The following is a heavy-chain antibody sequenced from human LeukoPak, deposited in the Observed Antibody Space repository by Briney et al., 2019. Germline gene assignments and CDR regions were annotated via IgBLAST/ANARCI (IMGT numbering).Heavy chain of an antibody. CDR2: AYHSGFT. D-gene: IGHD3-10*01. Sequence: SETLSLTCTVSGDSLSPYQWSWIRQAPGKGLAFIGYAYHSGFTSYNPSLKNRVTMSLDTSKTQFSLRLTSVTAADTAVYYCARDSGTTGEVKFDPWGQGTLVTVSS. CDR3: ARDSGTTGEVKFDP. V-gene: IGHV4-59*12. J-gene: IGHJ5*02. CDR1: GDSLSPYQ.